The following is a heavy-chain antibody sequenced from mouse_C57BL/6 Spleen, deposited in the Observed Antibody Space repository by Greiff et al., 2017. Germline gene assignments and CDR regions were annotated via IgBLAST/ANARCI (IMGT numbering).Heavy chain of an antibody. Sequence: EVQLQQSGPELVKPGASVKMSCKASGYTFTDYNMHWVKQSHGKSLEWIGYINPNNGGTSYNQKFKGKATLTVNKSSSKAYMELRSLTSEDSAVYYCARDYGSSWGYFDVWGTGTTVTVSS. D-gene: IGHD1-1*01. CDR3: ARDYGSSWGYFDV. CDR2: INPNNGGT. CDR1: GYTFTDYN. V-gene: IGHV1-22*01. J-gene: IGHJ1*03.